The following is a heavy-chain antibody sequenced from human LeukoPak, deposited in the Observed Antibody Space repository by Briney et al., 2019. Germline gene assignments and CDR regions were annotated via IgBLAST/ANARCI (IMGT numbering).Heavy chain of an antibody. CDR2: INPSGGST. V-gene: IGHV1-46*01. Sequence: AASVKVSCKASGYTFTSYYMHWVRQAPGQGLEWMGIINPSGGSTSYARKFQGRVTMTRDTSTSTVYMELSSLRSEDTAVYYCARNFAPFRTTAPRGTVFDYWGQGTLVTVSS. CDR1: GYTFTSYY. J-gene: IGHJ4*02. D-gene: IGHD2/OR15-2a*01. CDR3: ARNFAPFRTTAPRGTVFDY.